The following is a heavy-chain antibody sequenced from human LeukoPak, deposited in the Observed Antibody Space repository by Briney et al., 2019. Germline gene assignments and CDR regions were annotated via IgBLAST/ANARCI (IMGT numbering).Heavy chain of an antibody. D-gene: IGHD6-13*01. Sequence: GGSLRLSCAASGFTFSSYGMHWVRQAPGKGLEWVAFIRYDGSNKYYADSVKGRFTISRDNAKNSLYLQMNSLRAEDTAVYYCARLDSSSWYLIDPWGQGTLVTVSS. CDR3: ARLDSSSWYLIDP. J-gene: IGHJ5*02. CDR2: IRYDGSNK. V-gene: IGHV3-30*02. CDR1: GFTFSSYG.